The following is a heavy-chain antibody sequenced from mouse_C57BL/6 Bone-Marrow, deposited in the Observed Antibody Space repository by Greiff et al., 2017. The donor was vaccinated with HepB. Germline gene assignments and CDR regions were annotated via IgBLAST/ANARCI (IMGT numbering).Heavy chain of an antibody. CDR3: ARWGYGSSLYAMDY. V-gene: IGHV3-6*01. CDR1: GYSITSGYY. CDR2: ISYDGSN. D-gene: IGHD1-1*01. Sequence: EVKLMESGPGLVKPSQSLSLTCSVTGYSITSGYYWNWIRQFPGNKLEWMGYISYDGSNNYNPSLKNRISITRDTSKNQFFLKLNSVTTEDTATYYCARWGYGSSLYAMDYWGQGTSVTVSS. J-gene: IGHJ4*01.